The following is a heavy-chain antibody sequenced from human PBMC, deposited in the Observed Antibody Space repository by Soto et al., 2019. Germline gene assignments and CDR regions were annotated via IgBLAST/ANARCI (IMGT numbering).Heavy chain of an antibody. CDR3: ARIAASGRGWDV. CDR2: IKQDGSEE. Sequence: EVQLVESGGGLVQPGGSLRLSCVDSGFTFSSYWMSWVRQAPVKGLEWVCNIKQDGSEENYVDSVKGRFIISRDNAKNSMYLQMNSLRAEDTAVYYCARIAASGRGWDVWGQGTTVVVSS. V-gene: IGHV3-7*01. CDR1: GFTFSSYW. J-gene: IGHJ6*02. D-gene: IGHD6-13*01.